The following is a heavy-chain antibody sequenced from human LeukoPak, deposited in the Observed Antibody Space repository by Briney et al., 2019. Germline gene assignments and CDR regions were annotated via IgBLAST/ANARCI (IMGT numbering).Heavy chain of an antibody. D-gene: IGHD3-3*01. J-gene: IGHJ4*02. CDR2: INHSGST. CDR3: ARVGYDFWSGYCDY. Sequence: PSETLSLTCAVYGGSFSGYYWSWIRQPPGKGLEWIGEINHSGSTNYNPSLKSRVTISVDTSKNQFSLKLSSVTAADTAVYYCARVGYDFWSGYCDYWAREPWSPSPQ. CDR1: GGSFSGYY. V-gene: IGHV4-34*01.